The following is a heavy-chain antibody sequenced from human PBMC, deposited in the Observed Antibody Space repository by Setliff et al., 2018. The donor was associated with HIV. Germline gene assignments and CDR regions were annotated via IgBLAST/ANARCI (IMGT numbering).Heavy chain of an antibody. J-gene: IGHJ3*02. CDR3: ARRVRGAYCFDI. Sequence: ASVKVSCKASEYTFTDYFIHWVRQAPGRGLEWMGRINPNSGDTNYAQEFQGRVTLTRDTSITTAYMELKSLRSDDTAVYYCARRVRGAYCFDIWGQGTMVTVSS. CDR1: EYTFTDYF. CDR2: INPNSGDT. V-gene: IGHV1-2*06. D-gene: IGHD3-10*01.